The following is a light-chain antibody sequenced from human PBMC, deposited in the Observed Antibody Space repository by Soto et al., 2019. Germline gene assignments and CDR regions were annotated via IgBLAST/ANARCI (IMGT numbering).Light chain of an antibody. V-gene: IGKV1-5*03. CDR3: QRQNSY. CDR2: KAS. CDR1: QSIGTW. Sequence: DIQMTQSPSTLSASVGDRVTITCRASQSIGTWLAWYQQKAGKPPKLLIYKASTLESGVPSRFSGSGSGTEFTLTISSLQPDDFGTYYCQRQNSYFGQGTKLEIK. J-gene: IGKJ2*01.